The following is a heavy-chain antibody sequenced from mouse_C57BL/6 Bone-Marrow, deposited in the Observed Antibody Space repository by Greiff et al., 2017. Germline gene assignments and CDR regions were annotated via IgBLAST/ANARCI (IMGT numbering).Heavy chain of an antibody. CDR2: ISNGGGST. CDR3: ARHIYYGYDGPAYYAMDY. V-gene: IGHV5-12*01. D-gene: IGHD2-2*01. J-gene: IGHJ4*01. CDR1: GFTFSDYY. Sequence: DVKLVESGGGLVQPGGSLKLSCAASGFTFSDYYMYWVRQTPEKRLEWVAYISNGGGSTYYPDTVKGRFTISRDNAKNTLYLQMSRLKSEDTAMYYCARHIYYGYDGPAYYAMDYWGQGTSVTVSS.